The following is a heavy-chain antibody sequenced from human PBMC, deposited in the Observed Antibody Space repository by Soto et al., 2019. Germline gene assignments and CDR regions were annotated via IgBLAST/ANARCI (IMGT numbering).Heavy chain of an antibody. Sequence: TLSLTCNVSGGSVNSYFWNWIRQSPGKGLEWIGHIYYNGKTNFNPSLKSRLTISIDRPKNQFSLKLKSVTAADTAVYYCARGMPSVTLNDFWSGHYEQWGHVNLV. V-gene: IGHV4-59*02. CDR3: ARGMPSVTLNDFWSGHYEQ. D-gene: IGHD3-3*01. CDR1: GGSVNSYF. CDR2: IYYNGKT. J-gene: IGHJ4*01.